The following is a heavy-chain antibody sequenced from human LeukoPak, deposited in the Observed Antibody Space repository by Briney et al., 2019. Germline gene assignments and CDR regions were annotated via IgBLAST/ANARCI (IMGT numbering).Heavy chain of an antibody. V-gene: IGHV4-34*01. D-gene: IGHD1-26*01. CDR1: GGSFSGYY. Sequence: SETLSLTCAVYGGSFSGYYWSWIRQPPEKGLEWIGEINHSGSTNYNPSLKSRVTMSVDTSKNQFSLKLSSVTAADTAVYYCAREQVGKNDYWGQGTLVTVSS. CDR3: AREQVGKNDY. J-gene: IGHJ4*02. CDR2: INHSGST.